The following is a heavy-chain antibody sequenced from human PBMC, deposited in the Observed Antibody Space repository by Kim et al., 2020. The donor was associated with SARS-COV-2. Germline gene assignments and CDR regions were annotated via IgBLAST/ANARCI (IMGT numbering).Heavy chain of an antibody. CDR1: GFTFDDYA. Sequence: GGSLRLSCAASGFTFDDYAMHWVRQAPGKGLEWVSGISWNSGSIGYADSVKGRFTISRDNAKNSLYLQMNSLRAEDTALYYCAKDREGYSSSWLGGYYYYGMYVWGQGTTVTVSS. V-gene: IGHV3-9*01. CDR2: ISWNSGSI. J-gene: IGHJ6*02. D-gene: IGHD6-13*01. CDR3: AKDREGYSSSWLGGYYYYGMYV.